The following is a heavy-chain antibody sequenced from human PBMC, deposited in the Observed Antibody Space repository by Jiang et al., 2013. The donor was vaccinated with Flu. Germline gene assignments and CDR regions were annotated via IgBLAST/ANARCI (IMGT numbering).Heavy chain of an antibody. D-gene: IGHD4-23*01. Sequence: GAEVKKPGESLKISCKGSGYSFTSYWIGWVRQMPGKGLEWMGIIYPGDSDTRYSPSFQGQVTISADKSISTAYLQWSSLKASDTAMYYCARLGSSPTTVVTPLLEYGMDVWGQGTTVTVSS. J-gene: IGHJ6*02. CDR3: ARLGSSPTTVVTPLLEYGMDV. CDR2: IYPGDSDT. CDR1: GYSFTSYW. V-gene: IGHV5-51*01.